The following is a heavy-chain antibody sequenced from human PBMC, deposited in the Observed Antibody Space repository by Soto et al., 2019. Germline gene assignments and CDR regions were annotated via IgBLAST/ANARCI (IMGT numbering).Heavy chain of an antibody. CDR1: GGSISSYY. J-gene: IGHJ3*02. V-gene: IGHV4-59*01. CDR2: IYYSGST. CDR3: ARRSYYGDYYAFDI. D-gene: IGHD4-17*01. Sequence: SETLSLTCTVSGGSISSYYWSWIRQPPGRGLEWIGYIYYSGSTNYNPSLKSRVTISVDTSKNQFSLKLSSVTAADTAVYYCARRSYYGDYYAFDIWGQGTMVTVSS.